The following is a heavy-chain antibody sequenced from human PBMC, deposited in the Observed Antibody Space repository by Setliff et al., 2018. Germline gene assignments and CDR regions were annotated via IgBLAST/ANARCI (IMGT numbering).Heavy chain of an antibody. V-gene: IGHV4-4*07. CDR2: IYIGGSA. Sequence: PSETLSLTCTVSGGSISSYYWSWIRQPAGKGLEWIGHIYIGGSANYNPSLKSRVTMSIDTSKNQFSLKVKSVTAADTAVYYCTRNFLGWLARFWGRGTLVTVSS. CDR3: TRNFLGWLARF. D-gene: IGHD6-19*01. CDR1: GGSISSYY. J-gene: IGHJ4*02.